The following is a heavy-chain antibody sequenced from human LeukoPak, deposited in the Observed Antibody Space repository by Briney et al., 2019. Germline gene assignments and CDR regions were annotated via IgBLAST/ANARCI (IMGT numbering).Heavy chain of an antibody. CDR2: IYTDGSRT. V-gene: IGHV3-74*01. J-gene: IGHJ4*02. D-gene: IGHD3-16*02. CDR3: ASGRGGSYPFDC. Sequence: PGGSLRLSCAASGFTFSNYWVDWVRDAPGKGLVWVSRIYTDGSRTTYADSVKGRFTISRDNAKNTLYLQMNSLSDDDTAVYFCASGRGGSYPFDCWGRGALVTVSS. CDR1: GFTFSNYW.